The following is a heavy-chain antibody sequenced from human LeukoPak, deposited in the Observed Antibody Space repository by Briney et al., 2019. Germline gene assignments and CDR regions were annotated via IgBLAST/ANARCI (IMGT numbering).Heavy chain of an antibody. CDR1: GYTFTSYD. CDR2: MNPNSGNT. Sequence: ASVKVSCKASGYTFTSYDINWVRQATGQGLEWMGWMNPNSGNTGYAQKFQGRVTMTRNTSISTAYMELSSLRSEDTAVYYCAREPYDSRGNFDYWGQGTLVTVFS. V-gene: IGHV1-8*01. CDR3: AREPYDSRGNFDY. J-gene: IGHJ4*02. D-gene: IGHD3-22*01.